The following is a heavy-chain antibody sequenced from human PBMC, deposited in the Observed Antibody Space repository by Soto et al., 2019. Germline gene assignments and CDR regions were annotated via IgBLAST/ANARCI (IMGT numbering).Heavy chain of an antibody. D-gene: IGHD3-3*01. Sequence: GGSLRLSCTASGFSFSSYAMSWVRQAPGKGLEWVSGISGSGGSTYYADSVKGRFTISRDNSKITLYLQMNSLRAEDTAVYYCAKARPHYDFWSGYSSPTDYWGQGTLVTSPQ. CDR2: ISGSGGST. J-gene: IGHJ4*02. CDR1: GFSFSSYA. CDR3: AKARPHYDFWSGYSSPTDY. V-gene: IGHV3-23*01.